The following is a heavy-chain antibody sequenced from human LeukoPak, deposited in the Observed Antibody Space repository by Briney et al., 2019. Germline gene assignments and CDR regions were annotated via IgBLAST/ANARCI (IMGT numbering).Heavy chain of an antibody. D-gene: IGHD3-3*01. CDR3: AKDPNPFYDFWSGYK. Sequence: GGSLRLSCAASGFTFSSYAMSWVRQAPGKGLEWVPAISGSGGSTYYADSVKGRFTISRDNSKNTLYLQMNSLRGEDTAVYYCAKDPNPFYDFWSGYKWGQGTLVTVSS. CDR2: ISGSGGST. J-gene: IGHJ4*02. CDR1: GFTFSSYA. V-gene: IGHV3-23*01.